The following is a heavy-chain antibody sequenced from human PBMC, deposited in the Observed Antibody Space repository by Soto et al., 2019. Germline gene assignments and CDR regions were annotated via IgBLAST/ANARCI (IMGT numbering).Heavy chain of an antibody. CDR2: IFYSGST. D-gene: IGHD6-13*01. J-gene: IGHJ6*02. V-gene: IGHV4-31*03. CDR3: ARGLRREAAAGSAYYYGMDV. Sequence: QVQLQESGPGLVKPSQTLSLTCTVSGGSISSGGYYWSWIRQHPGKGLEWIGYIFYSGSTYYNPSLKSRVTISVDTSKNQFSLKLSSVTAADTAVYYCARGLRREAAAGSAYYYGMDVWGQGTTVTVSS. CDR1: GGSISSGGYY.